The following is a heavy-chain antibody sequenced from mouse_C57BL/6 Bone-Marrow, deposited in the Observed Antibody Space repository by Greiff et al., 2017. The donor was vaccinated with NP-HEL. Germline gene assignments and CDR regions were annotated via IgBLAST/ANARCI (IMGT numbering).Heavy chain of an antibody. CDR2: IHPNSGST. V-gene: IGHV1-64*01. D-gene: IGHD2-4*01. Sequence: QVQLQQPGAELVKPGASVKLSCKASGYTFTSYWMHWVKQRPGQGLEWIGMIHPNSGSTNYNEKFKSKATLTVDKSSSTAYMQLSSLTSEDSAVYYCARAGDYEGYYFDYWGQGTTLTVSS. CDR1: GYTFTSYW. J-gene: IGHJ2*01. CDR3: ARAGDYEGYYFDY.